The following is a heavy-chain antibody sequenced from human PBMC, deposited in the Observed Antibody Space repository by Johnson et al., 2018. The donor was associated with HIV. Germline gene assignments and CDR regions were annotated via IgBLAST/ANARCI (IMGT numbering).Heavy chain of an antibody. CDR3: ARWGEQQLVNAFDI. V-gene: IGHV3-9*01. D-gene: IGHD6-13*01. CDR1: GFTFVDYA. CDR2: ISWNSGSI. J-gene: IGHJ3*02. Sequence: VQLVESGGGLVQPGRSLRLSCAASGFTFVDYAMHWVRQAPGKGLEWVSGISWNSGSIGYADSVKGRFTICRDNAKNSLYLQMNSLRAEDTAVYYCARWGEQQLVNAFDIWGQGTMVTVSS.